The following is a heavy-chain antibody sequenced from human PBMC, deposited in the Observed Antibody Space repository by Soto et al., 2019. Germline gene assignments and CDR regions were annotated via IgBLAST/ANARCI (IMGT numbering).Heavy chain of an antibody. D-gene: IGHD3-9*01. V-gene: IGHV3-9*01. CDR1: GFTFDDHG. J-gene: IGHJ4*02. CDR2: ISGNSGSI. Sequence: EVDLVESGGGLAQPGRSLRLACVASGFTFDDHGMHWVRQIPGRGLEWVSGISGNSGSIGYAESVKGRFTIFRDNAKNSLYLEMNSLRQEDTALYYCVRDTSSGWHLKDHWGQGVQVSVSS. CDR3: VRDTSSGWHLKDH.